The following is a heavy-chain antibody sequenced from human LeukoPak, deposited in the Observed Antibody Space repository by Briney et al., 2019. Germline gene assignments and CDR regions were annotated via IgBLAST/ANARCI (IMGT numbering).Heavy chain of an antibody. CDR2: ISYDGSNK. J-gene: IGHJ5*02. D-gene: IGHD6-13*01. CDR3: AKEGPPGIAAAGNSGWFDP. CDR1: GFTFSSYG. Sequence: PGSSLRLSYAASGFTFSSYGVHWVRQAPGKGLEWVAVISYDGSNKYYADSVKGRFTISRDNSKNTLYLQMNSLRAEDTAVYYCAKEGPPGIAAAGNSGWFDPWGQGTLVTVSS. V-gene: IGHV3-30*18.